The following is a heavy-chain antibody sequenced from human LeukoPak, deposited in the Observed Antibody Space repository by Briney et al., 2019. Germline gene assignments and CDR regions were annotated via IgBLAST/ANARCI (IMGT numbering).Heavy chain of an antibody. Sequence: GGSLRLSCAVSGFSFSSYAMSWVRQAPGKGLEWVSAITRSGGSTYYADSVKGRFTISRGNSKNTLYLQMNSLRAEDTAVYYCAKEVLGYFDYWGQGTLVTVSS. D-gene: IGHD3-16*01. J-gene: IGHJ4*02. CDR3: AKEVLGYFDY. V-gene: IGHV3-23*01. CDR1: GFSFSSYA. CDR2: ITRSGGST.